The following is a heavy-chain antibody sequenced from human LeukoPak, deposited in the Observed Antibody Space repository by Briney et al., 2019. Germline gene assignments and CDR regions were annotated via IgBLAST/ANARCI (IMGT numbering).Heavy chain of an antibody. Sequence: GGSLRLSCAASGFTFSSYWMSWVRQAPGKGLEWVAVISYDGSNKYYADSVKGRFTISRDNSKNTLYLQMNSLRAEDTAVYYCARDGEQQLVGRGAFDIWGQGTMVTVSS. J-gene: IGHJ3*02. V-gene: IGHV3-30*03. CDR2: ISYDGSNK. CDR1: GFTFSSYW. CDR3: ARDGEQQLVGRGAFDI. D-gene: IGHD6-13*01.